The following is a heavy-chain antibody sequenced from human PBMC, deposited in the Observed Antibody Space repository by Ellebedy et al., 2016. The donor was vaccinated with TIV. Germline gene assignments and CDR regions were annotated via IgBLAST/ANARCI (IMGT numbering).Heavy chain of an antibody. Sequence: GGSLRLXXAASGFTFSGSAMHWVRQASGKGLEWVARIRVSANSYATAYAASVKDRFTISRDDSKNSLYLQMNSLKTEDTAVYYCARARSYSTHWYAEYWGQGTLVTVSS. CDR3: ARARSYSTHWYAEY. CDR1: GFTFSGSA. CDR2: IRVSANSYAT. V-gene: IGHV3-73*01. J-gene: IGHJ4*02. D-gene: IGHD6-13*01.